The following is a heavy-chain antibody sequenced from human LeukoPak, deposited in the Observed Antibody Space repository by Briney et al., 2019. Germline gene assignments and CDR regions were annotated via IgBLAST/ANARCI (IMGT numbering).Heavy chain of an antibody. D-gene: IGHD6-19*01. Sequence: SETLSLTCAVHGVSLSGHYCIWIRQPPGKGLEWIGEINHSGSPNYSPSFKSRVSISVDTSKNQFSLSLRSVTAADTAVYYCARGPNIPVAAYWGQGTLVTVSS. V-gene: IGHV4-34*01. CDR3: ARGPNIPVAAY. J-gene: IGHJ4*02. CDR2: INHSGSP. CDR1: GVSLSGHY.